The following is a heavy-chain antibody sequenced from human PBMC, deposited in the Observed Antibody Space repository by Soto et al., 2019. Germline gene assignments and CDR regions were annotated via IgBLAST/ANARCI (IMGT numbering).Heavy chain of an antibody. Sequence: GGSLRLSCAASGFTFSSYALSWVRQAPGKGLEWVSAISGSGGTTYYADSVKGRFTISRDNSKSTLYLQMNSLRADDTAVYYCARDLPPFCSNGICFADYWGQGTLVTVSS. V-gene: IGHV3-23*01. J-gene: IGHJ4*02. CDR1: GFTFSSYA. D-gene: IGHD2-8*01. CDR2: ISGSGGTT. CDR3: ARDLPPFCSNGICFADY.